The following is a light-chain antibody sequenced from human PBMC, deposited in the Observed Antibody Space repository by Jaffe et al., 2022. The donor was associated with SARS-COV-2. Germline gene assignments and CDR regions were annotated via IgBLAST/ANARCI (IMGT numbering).Light chain of an antibody. CDR3: MQALQIPNT. CDR2: LGS. V-gene: IGKV2-28*01. CDR1: QSLLHSNGYNY. Sequence: EIVMTQSPLSLPVTPGEPASISCRSSQSLLHSNGYNYLDWYLQKPGQSPQLLIYLGSNRASGVPDRFSGSGSGTDFTLKISRVEAEDVGVFYCMQALQIPNTFGQGTKLEIK. J-gene: IGKJ2*01.